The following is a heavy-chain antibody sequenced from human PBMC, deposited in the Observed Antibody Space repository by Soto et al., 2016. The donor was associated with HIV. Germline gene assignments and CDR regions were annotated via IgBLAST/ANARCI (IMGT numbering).Heavy chain of an antibody. Sequence: EVQLVESGGGLVKPGGSLRLSCAASRFTFSNYSMNWVRQAPGKGLEWVSSITSSGTYIYYADSVKGRFTISRDNAKNSLSLQINSLRAEDTAVYYCARDPGRDDYIRWFDFVGPRGTLVTVSS. D-gene: IGHD4-4*01. CDR2: ITSSGTYI. CDR1: RFTFSNYS. V-gene: IGHV3-21*01. J-gene: IGHJ5*01. CDR3: ARDPGRDDYIRWFDF.